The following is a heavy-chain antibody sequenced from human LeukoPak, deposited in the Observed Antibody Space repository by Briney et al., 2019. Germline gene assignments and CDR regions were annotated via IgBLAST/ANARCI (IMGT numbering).Heavy chain of an antibody. Sequence: SGGSLRLSCAASGFTFDDYAMHWVRQAPGKGLEWVSGISWNSATLGYADSVKGRFTISRDNAKNSLYLQMNSLRAEDSAFYFCAKGDRNSYYSFDYWGQGALVTVSS. V-gene: IGHV3-9*01. CDR2: ISWNSATL. CDR3: AKGDRNSYYSFDY. D-gene: IGHD1-26*01. CDR1: GFTFDDYA. J-gene: IGHJ4*02.